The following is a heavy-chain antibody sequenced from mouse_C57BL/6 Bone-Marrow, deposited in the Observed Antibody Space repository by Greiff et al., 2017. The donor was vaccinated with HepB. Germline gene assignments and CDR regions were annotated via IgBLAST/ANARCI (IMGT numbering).Heavy chain of an antibody. V-gene: IGHV5-6*01. J-gene: IGHJ1*03. CDR1: GFTFSSYG. CDR2: ISSGGSYT. Sequence: EVMLVESGGDLVKPGGSLKLSCAASGFTFSSYGMSWVRQTPDKRLEWVATISSGGSYTYYPDSVKGRFTISRDNAKNTLYLQMSSLKSEDTAMYYCARPSDGYYGYWYFDVWGTGTTVTVSS. D-gene: IGHD2-3*01. CDR3: ARPSDGYYGYWYFDV.